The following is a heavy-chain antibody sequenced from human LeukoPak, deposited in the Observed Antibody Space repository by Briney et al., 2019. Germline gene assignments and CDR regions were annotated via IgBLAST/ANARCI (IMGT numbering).Heavy chain of an antibody. CDR1: GASISSGGYS. V-gene: IGHV4-30-2*01. D-gene: IGHD5-24*01. J-gene: IGHJ5*02. Sequence: SETLSLTCAVSGASISSGGYSWSWIRQPPGKGLECIGYIYHNGSTYYNPSLKSRVTISVDRSKNQLSLKLNSVTAADTAVYYCARVPSDGLNWFDPWGQGTLVTVSS. CDR2: IYHNGST. CDR3: ARVPSDGLNWFDP.